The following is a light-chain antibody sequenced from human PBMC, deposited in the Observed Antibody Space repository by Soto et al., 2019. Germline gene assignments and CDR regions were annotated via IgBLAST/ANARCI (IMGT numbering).Light chain of an antibody. Sequence: DIQMTQSPSTLSASVGDSVTITCRASQSISRRVSWYQQKPGKAPKLLIYAASRLQSGVPSRFSGSGSGTDFTLTISSLQPEDFATYYCQQSFSRVTFGQGAKVAIK. CDR1: QSISRR. CDR3: QQSFSRVT. V-gene: IGKV1-39*01. J-gene: IGKJ1*01. CDR2: AAS.